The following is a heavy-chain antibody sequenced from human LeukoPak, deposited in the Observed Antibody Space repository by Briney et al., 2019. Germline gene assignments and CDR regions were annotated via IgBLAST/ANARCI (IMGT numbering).Heavy chain of an antibody. CDR3: ARGGYDFWSGYYPFDY. V-gene: IGHV3-30-3*01. CDR1: GFTISSYA. Sequence: PGGSLRLSCAASGFTISSYAMHWVRQAPGKGLEWVAVISYDGSNKYYADSVKGRFTISRDNSKNTLYLQMSSLRAEDTAVYYCARGGYDFWSGYYPFDYWGQGTLVTVSS. CDR2: ISYDGSNK. D-gene: IGHD3-3*01. J-gene: IGHJ4*02.